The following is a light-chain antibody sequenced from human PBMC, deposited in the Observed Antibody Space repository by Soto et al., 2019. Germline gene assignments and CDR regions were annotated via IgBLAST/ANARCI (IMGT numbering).Light chain of an antibody. J-gene: IGKJ1*01. CDR2: DAS. CDR3: QRYKGYWT. V-gene: IGKV1-5*01. CDR1: QSITSW. Sequence: DIELTQSPSTLSASVGERVTLSCRASQSITSWLAWYQQKPGKAPTLLIYDASNWENGVPSRFSGSGSGTVFPLTSSSLHDDFSANYYCQRYKGYWTFGEGTKVEVK.